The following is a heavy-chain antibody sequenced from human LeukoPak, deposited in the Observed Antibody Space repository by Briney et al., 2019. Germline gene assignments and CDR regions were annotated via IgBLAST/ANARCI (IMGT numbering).Heavy chain of an antibody. D-gene: IGHD2-15*01. CDR3: ARIGGGSWRYPGYWFDP. CDR1: GASISRASDY. V-gene: IGHV4-39*01. J-gene: IGHJ5*02. Sequence: SETLSLTCAVSGASISRASDYWGWIRQPPGKGLEWLGSIYYGGSTYDNPSLRSRVTISVDTSKNQFSLKLTSVTAADTAVYYCARIGGGSWRYPGYWFDPWGQGNLVTVSS. CDR2: IYYGGST.